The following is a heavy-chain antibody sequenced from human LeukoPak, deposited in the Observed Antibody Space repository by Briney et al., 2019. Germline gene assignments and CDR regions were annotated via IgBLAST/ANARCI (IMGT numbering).Heavy chain of an antibody. Sequence: QPGGSLRLSCAASGFTFDDYAMHWVRQAPGKGLEWVLGISWNSGSIGYADSVKGRFTISRDNAKNSLYLQMNSLRAEDTALYYCAKDINYDFWSGYSDYWGQGTLVTVSS. V-gene: IGHV3-9*01. CDR3: AKDINYDFWSGYSDY. CDR1: GFTFDDYA. CDR2: ISWNSGSI. J-gene: IGHJ4*02. D-gene: IGHD3-3*01.